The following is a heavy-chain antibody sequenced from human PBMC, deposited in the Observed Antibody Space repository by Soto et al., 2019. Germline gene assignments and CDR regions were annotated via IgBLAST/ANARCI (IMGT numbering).Heavy chain of an antibody. D-gene: IGHD1-7*01. CDR3: ARRGSSGWNYDGYFDY. CDR2: IYPGDSDT. J-gene: IGHJ4*02. CDR1: GYSFTSYW. Sequence: GAEVKKPGESLKISCKGSGYSFTSYWIGWVRQMPGKGLEWMGIIYPGDSDTRYSPSFQGQVTISADKSISTAYLQWSSLKASDTAMYYCARRGSSGWNYDGYFDYWGQGTLVTVSS. V-gene: IGHV5-51*01.